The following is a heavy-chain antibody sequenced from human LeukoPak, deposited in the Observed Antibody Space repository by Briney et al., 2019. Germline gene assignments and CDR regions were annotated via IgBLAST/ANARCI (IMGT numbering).Heavy chain of an antibody. V-gene: IGHV4-4*02. D-gene: IGHD6-13*01. Sequence: SETLSLTCAVSGGSISSSNWWSWVRQPPGKGLEWIGEIYHSGSTNYSPPLRSRVTISVDTSKNQFSLKLSSVTAADTAVHYCARYKQQLVKGPNWFDPWGQGTLVTVSS. CDR1: GGSISSSNW. J-gene: IGHJ5*02. CDR2: IYHSGST. CDR3: ARYKQQLVKGPNWFDP.